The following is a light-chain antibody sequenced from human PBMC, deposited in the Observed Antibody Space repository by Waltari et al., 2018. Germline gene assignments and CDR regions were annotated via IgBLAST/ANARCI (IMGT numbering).Light chain of an antibody. Sequence: DIQMTQSPSTLSASVGDRVTITCRASQSISTWLAWYQQKPGKAPKVLIYKASSLESGVPSRFSGSGAGTEFTLTISSLQADDVATYYCQQYDTYWTFGQGTKVEIK. J-gene: IGKJ1*01. CDR3: QQYDTYWT. CDR2: KAS. CDR1: QSISTW. V-gene: IGKV1-5*03.